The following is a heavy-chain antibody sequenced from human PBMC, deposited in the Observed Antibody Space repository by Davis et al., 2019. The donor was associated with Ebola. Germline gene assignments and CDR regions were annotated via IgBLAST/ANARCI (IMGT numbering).Heavy chain of an antibody. D-gene: IGHD3-3*01. J-gene: IGHJ5*02. CDR1: GFTFSSYS. CDR3: ARDATYYDFWSGKSWFDP. V-gene: IGHV3-48*02. Sequence: GESLKISCAASGFTFSSYSMNWVRQAPGKGLEWVSYISSSSSTIYYADSVKGRFTISRDNAKNSLYLQMNSLRDEDTAVYYCARDATYYDFWSGKSWFDPWGQGTLVTVSS. CDR2: ISSSSSTI.